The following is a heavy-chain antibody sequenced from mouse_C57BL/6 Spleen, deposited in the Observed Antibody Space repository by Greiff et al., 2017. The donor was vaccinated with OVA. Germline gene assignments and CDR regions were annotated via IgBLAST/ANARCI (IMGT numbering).Heavy chain of an antibody. J-gene: IGHJ3*01. CDR1: GFTFSDYG. Sequence: EVKLVESGGGLVKPGGSLKLSCAASGFTFSDYGMHWVRQAPEKGLEWVAYISSGSSTIYYADTVKGRFTISRDNAKNTLFLQMTSLRSEDTAMYYCGSVYYDEDWGFAYWGQGTLVTVSA. V-gene: IGHV5-17*01. CDR2: ISSGSSTI. CDR3: GSVYYDEDWGFAY. D-gene: IGHD2-4*01.